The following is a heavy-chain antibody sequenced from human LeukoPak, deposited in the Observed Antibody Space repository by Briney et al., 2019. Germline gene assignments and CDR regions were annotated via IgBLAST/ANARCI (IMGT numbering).Heavy chain of an antibody. CDR3: ARDSRYGDYNWFDP. J-gene: IGHJ5*02. CDR1: GDSISSSRFY. Sequence: PSETLSLTCTVSGDSISSSRFYWAWIRQPPGKGLEWIGYIYYSGSTNYNPSLKSRVTISSDTSKNQFSLKLSSVTAADTAVYYCARDSRYGDYNWFDPWGQGTLVTVSS. D-gene: IGHD4-17*01. V-gene: IGHV4-61*01. CDR2: IYYSGST.